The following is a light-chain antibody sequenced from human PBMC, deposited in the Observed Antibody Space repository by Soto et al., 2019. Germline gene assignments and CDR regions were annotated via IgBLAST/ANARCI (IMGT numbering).Light chain of an antibody. CDR2: GGS. J-gene: IGKJ1*01. CDR3: QQYNNWPPWT. Sequence: IELTRVPANPSLPPGERASVSWRASPSVSSNLAWYQQKPGQAPRLLIYGGSTRATGIPARFSGSGSGTEFTLTISSLQSEDFAVYYCQQYNNWPPWTFGQGTKVDIK. V-gene: IGKV3-15*01. CDR1: PSVSSN.